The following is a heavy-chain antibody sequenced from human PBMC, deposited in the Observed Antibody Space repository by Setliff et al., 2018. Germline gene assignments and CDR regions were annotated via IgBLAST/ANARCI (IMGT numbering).Heavy chain of an antibody. J-gene: IGHJ4*02. D-gene: IGHD5-18*01. V-gene: IGHV4-61*05. CDR2: IDPSGNT. CDR3: ARAPLESGYNYGQGHYFDY. CDR1: GGSISSSSYY. Sequence: PSETLSLTCTVSGGSISSSSYYWGWIRQPPGKGLEWIGYIDPSGNTNYHPSLKSRVTISVDTSKNQFSLKLSSVTAADTAVYYCARAPLESGYNYGQGHYFDYWGQGTLVTVSS.